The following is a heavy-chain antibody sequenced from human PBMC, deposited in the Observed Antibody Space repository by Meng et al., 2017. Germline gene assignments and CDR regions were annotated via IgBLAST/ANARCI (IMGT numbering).Heavy chain of an antibody. V-gene: IGHV4-59*01. J-gene: IGHJ4*02. CDR1: GGSISSYY. Sequence: SETLSLTCTVSGGSISSYYWSWIRQPPGKGLEWIGYIYYSGSTNYNPSLKSRVTISVDTSKNQFSLKLSSVTAADTAVYYCARVVRGVRGVIGLWGQGTLVTVSS. D-gene: IGHD3-10*01. CDR2: IYYSGST. CDR3: ARVVRGVRGVIGL.